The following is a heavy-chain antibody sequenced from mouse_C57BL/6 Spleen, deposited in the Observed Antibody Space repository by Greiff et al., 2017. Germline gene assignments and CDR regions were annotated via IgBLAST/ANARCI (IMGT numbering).Heavy chain of an antibody. J-gene: IGHJ2*01. Sequence: QVQLKESGAELVKPGASVTISCKASGYAFSSYAMNWVKQRPGKGLEWIGQIYPGDGDTNYNGMFKGKAPLTADKYSSTAYMPLSRLSSEDSAVYFGAREGDDGLDDWGQGTTLTVSS. V-gene: IGHV1-80*01. CDR1: GYAFSSYA. CDR3: AREGDDGLDD. CDR2: IYPGDGDT. D-gene: IGHD2-3*01.